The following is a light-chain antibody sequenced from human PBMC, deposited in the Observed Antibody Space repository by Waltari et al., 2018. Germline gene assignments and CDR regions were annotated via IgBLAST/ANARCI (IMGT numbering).Light chain of an antibody. J-gene: IGLJ3*02. CDR1: SPNIGNNF. CDR3: ATWDDSLRGWV. Sequence: QSVVTQPPSASGTPGQRVTISCSGSSPNIGNNFVYWYQQSPGTAPKLLIYRNNQRPSGVPDRFSGSKSGTSASLVISGLRSEDESDYYCATWDDSLRGWVFGGGTKLTVL. CDR2: RNN. V-gene: IGLV1-47*01.